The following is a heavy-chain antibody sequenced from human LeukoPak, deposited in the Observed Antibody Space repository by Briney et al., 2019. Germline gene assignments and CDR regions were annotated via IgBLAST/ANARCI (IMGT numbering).Heavy chain of an antibody. CDR2: ISADGSVT. CDR3: TTGYSSGWYNEGNY. Sequence: GGSLRLSCADSGFTFSRYWMHWVRQTPGKGLVWVSCISADGSVTRYADSVKGRFTISRDNAKNSLYLQMNSLRAEDTAVYFCTTGYSSGWYNEGNYWGQGTLVTVSS. CDR1: GFTFSRYW. D-gene: IGHD6-19*01. J-gene: IGHJ4*02. V-gene: IGHV3-74*01.